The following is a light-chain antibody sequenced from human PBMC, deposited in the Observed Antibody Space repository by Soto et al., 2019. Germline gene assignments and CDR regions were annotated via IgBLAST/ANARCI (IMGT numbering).Light chain of an antibody. Sequence: DIHMTESPSTLSASVGDRFTITCRASQSISRWLAWYQQKPGKAPKLLIYETSSLEDGVPSRFTGSGSGTEFSLTITSLQTEDFASYYCQQYKDYWTFGQGTKVDIK. CDR2: ETS. CDR3: QQYKDYWT. V-gene: IGKV1-5*03. J-gene: IGKJ1*01. CDR1: QSISRW.